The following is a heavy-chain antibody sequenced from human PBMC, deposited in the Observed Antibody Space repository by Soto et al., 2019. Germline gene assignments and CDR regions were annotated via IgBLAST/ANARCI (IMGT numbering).Heavy chain of an antibody. CDR3: AREQGGYCSGGSCYDYYYYYGMDV. V-gene: IGHV3-74*01. Sequence: GGSLRLSCAASGFTFSSYWMHWVRQAPGKGLVWVSRINSDGSSTSYADSVKGRFTISRDNAKNTLYLQMNSLRAEDTAVYYCAREQGGYCSGGSCYDYYYYYGMDVWGQGTTVTVSS. CDR1: GFTFSSYW. CDR2: INSDGSST. J-gene: IGHJ6*02. D-gene: IGHD2-15*01.